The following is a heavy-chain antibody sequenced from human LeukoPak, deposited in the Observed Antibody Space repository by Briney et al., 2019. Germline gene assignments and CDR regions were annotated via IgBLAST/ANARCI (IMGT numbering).Heavy chain of an antibody. CDR2: IYSGGST. V-gene: IGHV3-53*01. CDR1: GFAVSSNY. J-gene: IGHJ4*02. D-gene: IGHD1-26*01. Sequence: GGSLRLSCAASGFAVSSNYMSWVRQAPGKGLEWVSVIYSGGSTYYADSVKGRFTISRDNSKNTLYLQMNSLRAEDTAVYYCARSVGATTHFDYWGQGTLVTVSS. CDR3: ARSVGATTHFDY.